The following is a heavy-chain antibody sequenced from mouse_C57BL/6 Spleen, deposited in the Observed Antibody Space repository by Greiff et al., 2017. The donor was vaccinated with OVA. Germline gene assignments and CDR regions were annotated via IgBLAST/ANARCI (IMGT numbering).Heavy chain of an antibody. J-gene: IGHJ4*01. CDR1: GFNIKDDY. CDR2: IDPENGDT. D-gene: IGHD3-2*02. CDR3: TTSGSSGYLYAMDY. Sequence: VQLQQSGAELVRPGASVKLSCTASGFNIKDDYMHWVKQRPEQGLEWIGWIDPENGDTEYASKFQGKATITADNSSNTAYPQLSSLTSEDTAVYYCTTSGSSGYLYAMDYWGQGTSVTVSS. V-gene: IGHV14-4*01.